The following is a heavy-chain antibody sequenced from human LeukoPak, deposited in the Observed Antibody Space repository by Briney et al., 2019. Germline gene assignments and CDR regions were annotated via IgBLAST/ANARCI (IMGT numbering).Heavy chain of an antibody. CDR2: INHSGST. Sequence: SETLSLTCAVYGGSFSGYYWSWIRQPPGKGLEWIGEINHSGSTNYNPSLKSRVTISVDTSKNQFSLKLSSVTAADTAVYYCAGSSSWYRNWFDPWGQGTLVTVSS. J-gene: IGHJ5*02. CDR3: AGSSSWYRNWFDP. V-gene: IGHV4-34*01. D-gene: IGHD6-13*01. CDR1: GGSFSGYY.